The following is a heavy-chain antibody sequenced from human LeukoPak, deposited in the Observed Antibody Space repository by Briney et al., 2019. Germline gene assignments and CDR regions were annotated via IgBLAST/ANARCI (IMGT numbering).Heavy chain of an antibody. V-gene: IGHV1-58*01. CDR1: GFTCISSA. CDR3: AADPSYSSGYRYYFDY. D-gene: IGHD3-22*01. J-gene: IGHJ4*02. Sequence: GASVKVSCKTSGFTCISSAVQWARQARGQRLEWIGWIVVGSGNTNYAQKFQERVTITRDMSTSTAYMELSSLRSEDTAVYYCAADPSYSSGYRYYFDYWGQGTLVTVSS. CDR2: IVVGSGNT.